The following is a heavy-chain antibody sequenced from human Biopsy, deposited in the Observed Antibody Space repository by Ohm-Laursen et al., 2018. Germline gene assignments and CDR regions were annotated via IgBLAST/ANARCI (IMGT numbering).Heavy chain of an antibody. Sequence: ASVKVSCKVSGYTFTGYHVHWVRQAPGQGLEWMGWINAKTGDTNYAQEFQGRVTMTRDTSISTAYVDLSSLRSDDTAVYYCTRGGYYYDSLAYYYWFDPWGQGTLVTVSS. CDR2: INAKTGDT. J-gene: IGHJ5*02. D-gene: IGHD3-22*01. CDR3: TRGGYYYDSLAYYYWFDP. CDR1: GYTFTGYH. V-gene: IGHV1-2*02.